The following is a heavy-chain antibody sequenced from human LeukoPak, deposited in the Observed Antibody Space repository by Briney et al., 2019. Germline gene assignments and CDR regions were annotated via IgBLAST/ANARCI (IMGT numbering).Heavy chain of an antibody. Sequence: GESLKISCKGSGYSFTSYWIGWVRQMPGKGLEWMGIIYPGDSDTRYSPSFQGQVTISADKSISTAYLQWSSLKASDTATYYCARPLERWPTHDAFDIWGQGTMVTVSS. CDR3: ARPLERWPTHDAFDI. J-gene: IGHJ3*02. D-gene: IGHD5-24*01. CDR1: GYSFTSYW. CDR2: IYPGDSDT. V-gene: IGHV5-51*01.